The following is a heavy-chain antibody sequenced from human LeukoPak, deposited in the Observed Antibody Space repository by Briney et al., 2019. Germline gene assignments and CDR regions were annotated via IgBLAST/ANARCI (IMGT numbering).Heavy chain of an antibody. CDR3: ARGNYGSGFDP. V-gene: IGHV3-48*03. Sequence: GGSLRLPCAASGFTFSSYEMNWVRQAPGKGLEWVSYISSSGSTIYYADSVKGRFTISRDNAKNSLYLQMNSLRAEDTAVYYCARGNYGSGFDPRGQGTLVTVSS. J-gene: IGHJ5*02. CDR1: GFTFSSYE. CDR2: ISSSGSTI. D-gene: IGHD3-10*01.